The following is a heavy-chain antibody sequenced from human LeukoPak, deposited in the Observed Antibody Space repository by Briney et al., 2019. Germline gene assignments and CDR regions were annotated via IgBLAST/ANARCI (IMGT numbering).Heavy chain of an antibody. J-gene: IGHJ4*02. CDR2: ISGSGGST. CDR1: GFTFSSYG. D-gene: IGHD3-10*01. Sequence: GGSLRLSCAASGFTFSSYGMSWVCQAPGKGLEWVSAISGSGGSTYYADSVKGRFTISRDNAENSLYLQMNSLRAEDTAVYYCARKDEHYGLGSFSYWGQGTLVTVSS. CDR3: ARKDEHYGLGSFSY. V-gene: IGHV3-23*01.